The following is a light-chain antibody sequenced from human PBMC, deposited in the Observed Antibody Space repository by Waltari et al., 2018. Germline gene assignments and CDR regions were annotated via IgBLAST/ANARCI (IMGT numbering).Light chain of an antibody. Sequence: DIVMTQSPDSLAVSLGERATINCKSSQSVLYSSNNKTYLAWYQQKPGQPPKRLIYWASTRESGVPDRFSGSGSGTDFTLTISSLQAEDVAVYYCQQYYTTPLTFGPGTKVDIK. CDR2: WAS. V-gene: IGKV4-1*01. CDR1: QSVLYSSNNKTY. CDR3: QQYYTTPLT. J-gene: IGKJ3*01.